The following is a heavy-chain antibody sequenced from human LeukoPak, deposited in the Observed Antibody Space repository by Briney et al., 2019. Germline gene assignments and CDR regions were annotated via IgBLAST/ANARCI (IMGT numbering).Heavy chain of an antibody. Sequence: PGGSLRLSCAASGFTFSSYAMHWVRQAPGKGLEWVAVISYDGSNKYYADSVKGRFTISRDNSKNTLYLQMNSLRAEDTAVYYCASGIVPRSWGQGTMVTVSS. CDR1: GFTFSSYA. CDR3: ASGIVPRS. CDR2: ISYDGSNK. V-gene: IGHV3-30-3*01. D-gene: IGHD2/OR15-2a*01. J-gene: IGHJ3*01.